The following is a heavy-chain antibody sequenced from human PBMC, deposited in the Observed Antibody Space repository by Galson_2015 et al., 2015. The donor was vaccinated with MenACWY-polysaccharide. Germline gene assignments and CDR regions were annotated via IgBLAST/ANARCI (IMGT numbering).Heavy chain of an antibody. CDR3: ASLPLGNCGSVSCYGYFHH. CDR1: GYSISSGYY. J-gene: IGHJ1*01. Sequence: SETLSLTCAVSGYSISSGYYWGWIRQPPGKGLEWIGYIYYSGRTNYSPSLKSQATVSLDTSKNQFPLKLSFVTAADTAVYYCASLPLGNCGSVSCYGYFHHWGQGTLVTVSS. D-gene: IGHD2-2*01. V-gene: IGHV4-38-2*01. CDR2: IYYSGRT.